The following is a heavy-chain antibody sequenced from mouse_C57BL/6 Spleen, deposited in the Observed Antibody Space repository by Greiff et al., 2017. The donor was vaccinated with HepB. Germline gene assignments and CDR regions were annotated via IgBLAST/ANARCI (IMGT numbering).Heavy chain of an antibody. D-gene: IGHD1-1*01. J-gene: IGHJ3*01. CDR2: IWRGGST. V-gene: IGHV2-5*01. Sequence: QVQLKESGPGLVQPSQSLSITCTVSGFSLTSYGVHWVRQSPGKGLEWLGVIWRGGSTDYNAAFMSRLSITKDNSKSQVFFKMNSLQADDTAIYCCAKGGSRDLGWFAYWGQGTLVTVSA. CDR1: GFSLTSYG. CDR3: AKGGSRDLGWFAY.